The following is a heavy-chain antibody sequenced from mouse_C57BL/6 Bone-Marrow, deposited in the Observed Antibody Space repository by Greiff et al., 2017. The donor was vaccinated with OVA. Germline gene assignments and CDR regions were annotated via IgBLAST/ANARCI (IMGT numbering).Heavy chain of an antibody. D-gene: IGHD1-1*01. CDR2: IYPRSGNT. Sequence: VQLVESGAELARPGASVKLSCKASGYTFTSYGISWVKQRTGQGLEWIGEIYPRSGNTYYNEKFKGKATLTADKSSSTAYMELRSLTSEDSAVYSCARWDYYGYYAMDYWGQGTSVTVSS. V-gene: IGHV1-81*01. CDR3: ARWDYYGYYAMDY. J-gene: IGHJ4*01. CDR1: GYTFTSYG.